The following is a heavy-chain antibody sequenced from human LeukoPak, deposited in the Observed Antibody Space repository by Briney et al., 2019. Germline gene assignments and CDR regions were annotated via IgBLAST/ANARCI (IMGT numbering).Heavy chain of an antibody. CDR2: ISGSGGST. D-gene: IGHD6-19*01. V-gene: IGHV3-23*01. CDR3: AKDPGYSSGWFDY. CDR1: GFTFSSYA. Sequence: GALRLSCAASGFTFSSYAMSWVRQAPGKGLEWVSAISGSGGSTYYADSAKGRFTISRDNSKNTLYLQMNSLRAEDTAVYYCAKDPGYSSGWFDYWGQGTLVTVSS. J-gene: IGHJ4*02.